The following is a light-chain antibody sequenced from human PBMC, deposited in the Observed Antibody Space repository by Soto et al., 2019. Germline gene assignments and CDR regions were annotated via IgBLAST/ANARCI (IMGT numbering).Light chain of an antibody. CDR3: QQANNIPT. J-gene: IGKJ1*01. Sequence: IQMTQSPSSVSASLGDRVTITCGASQDIRSCFAWYQQKPGKAPNLLIYAASTLRSGVPSRLSGSGSGTDFTLTISSLQAEDFAVYYCQQANNIPTFGQGTKVDIK. V-gene: IGKV1-12*01. CDR2: AAS. CDR1: QDIRSC.